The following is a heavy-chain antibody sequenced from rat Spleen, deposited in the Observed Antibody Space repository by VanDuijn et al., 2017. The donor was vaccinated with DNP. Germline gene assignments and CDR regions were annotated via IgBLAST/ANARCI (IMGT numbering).Heavy chain of an antibody. V-gene: IGHV5-25*01. J-gene: IGHJ4*01. CDR3: ARGPYAMDA. CDR2: ISPSGGST. Sequence: EVQLVESGGGLVQPGRSLKLSCAASGFTFSNYDMAWVRQAPTKGLEWVASISPSGGSTYYRDSVKGRFTVSRDNAKSSLYLQMDSLRSEDTATYYCARGPYAMDAWGQGTSVTVSS. CDR1: GFTFSNYD.